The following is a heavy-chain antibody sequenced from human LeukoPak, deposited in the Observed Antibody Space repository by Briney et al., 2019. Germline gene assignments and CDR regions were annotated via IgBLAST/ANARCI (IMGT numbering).Heavy chain of an antibody. CDR3: ARLEASQAGHFDY. CDR1: GGSISSSSFY. CDR2: IFYSGNT. D-gene: IGHD1-1*01. Sequence: SETLSLTCTVSGGSISSSSFYWGWIRQPPGKGLEWIGYIFYSGNTNYNPSLKSRIAISIDTSKNQFFLKLSSVTAADTAVYYCARLEASQAGHFDYWGRGTLVTVSS. V-gene: IGHV4-61*05. J-gene: IGHJ4*02.